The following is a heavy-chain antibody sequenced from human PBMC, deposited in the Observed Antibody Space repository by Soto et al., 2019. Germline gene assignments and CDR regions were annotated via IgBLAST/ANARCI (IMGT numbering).Heavy chain of an antibody. J-gene: IGHJ4*02. CDR2: IIPILGIA. D-gene: IGHD3-22*01. V-gene: IGHV1-69*02. Sequence: PGESLKISCKASGGTFSSYTISWVRQAPGQGLEWMGRIIPILGIANYAQKFQGRVTITADKSTSTAYMELSSLRSEDTAVYYCASGNYYDSSGYYDYWGQGTLVTVSS. CDR1: GGTFSSYT. CDR3: ASGNYYDSSGYYDY.